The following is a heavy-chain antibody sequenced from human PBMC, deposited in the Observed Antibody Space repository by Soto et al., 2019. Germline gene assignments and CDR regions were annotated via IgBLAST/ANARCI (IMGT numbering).Heavy chain of an antibody. CDR3: ARSFYDYIWGGYRSNNWFDP. CDR2: IYYSGST. CDR1: GGSISSYY. V-gene: IGHV4-59*01. Sequence: SETLSLTCTVSGGSISSYYWSWIRQPPGKGLEWIGYIYYSGSTNYNPSLKSRVTISVDTSKNQFSLKLSSVTAADTAVYYCARSFYDYIWGGYRSNNWFDPWGQGTLVTVSS. D-gene: IGHD3-16*02. J-gene: IGHJ5*02.